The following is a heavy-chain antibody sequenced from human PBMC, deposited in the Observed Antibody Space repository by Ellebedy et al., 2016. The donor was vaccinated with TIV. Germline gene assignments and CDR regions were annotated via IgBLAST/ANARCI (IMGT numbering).Heavy chain of an antibody. V-gene: IGHV4-61*01. CDR1: GSSISSNYY. Sequence: MPSETLSLTCSVSGSSISSNYYWTWIRQSPETGLEWIGYIYHSGSNGSNPSLKSRVTISVDTPKNQFSLTLNSVTAADTAVYYCARGAPFPYYFDSWGQGLLVTVSS. CDR2: IYHSGSN. J-gene: IGHJ4*02. CDR3: ARGAPFPYYFDS.